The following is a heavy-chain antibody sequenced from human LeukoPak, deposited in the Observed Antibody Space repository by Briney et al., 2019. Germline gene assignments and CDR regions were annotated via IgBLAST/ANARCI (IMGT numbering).Heavy chain of an antibody. CDR3: AKDFISSWFNFDY. D-gene: IGHD6-13*01. Sequence: PGGSLRLSCAASGFTFSSYWMSWVRQAPGKGLEWVANIKQDGSEKYYVDSVKGRFTISRDNSKNTLYLQMNSLRTEDTAVYYCAKDFISSWFNFDYWGQGTLVTVSS. CDR1: GFTFSSYW. V-gene: IGHV3-7*01. CDR2: IKQDGSEK. J-gene: IGHJ4*02.